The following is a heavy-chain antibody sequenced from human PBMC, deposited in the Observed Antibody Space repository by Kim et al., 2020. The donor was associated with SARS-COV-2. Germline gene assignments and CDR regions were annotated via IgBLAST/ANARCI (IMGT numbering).Heavy chain of an antibody. CDR3: AESIRGWTEYFRH. J-gene: IGHJ1*01. V-gene: IGHV3-73*01. CDR2: VRIKEQNYTP. D-gene: IGHD6-19*01. Sequence: GGSLRLSCAASGFTFSDSAMHWVRQAPGKGLEWVARVRIKEQNYTPAYAASVTGRFTMSRDDSKNMAFLQMNSLKTDDTAMYYCAESIRGWTEYFRHWGQGTLVAVSS. CDR1: GFTFSDSA.